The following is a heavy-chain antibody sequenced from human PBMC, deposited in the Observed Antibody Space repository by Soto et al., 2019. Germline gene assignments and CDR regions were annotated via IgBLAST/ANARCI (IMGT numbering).Heavy chain of an antibody. CDR1: GGSISPNY. V-gene: IGHV4-59*08. CDR3: ARRYGYYFDY. Sequence: SETLSLTCTVSGGSISPNYWSWIRQPPGKGLEWIGYIYYSGSTNYNPSLKSRVTISVDTSKNQLSLKLSSVTAADTAVYYCARRYGYYFDYWGQGTLVTVSS. J-gene: IGHJ4*02. CDR2: IYYSGST. D-gene: IGHD4-17*01.